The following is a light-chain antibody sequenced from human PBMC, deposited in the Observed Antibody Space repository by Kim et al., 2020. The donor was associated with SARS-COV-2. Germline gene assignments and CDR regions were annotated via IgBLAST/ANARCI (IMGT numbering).Light chain of an antibody. CDR1: QDISNY. CDR2: DAS. V-gene: IGKV1-33*01. CDR3: QQYVNLPSS. Sequence: DIQMTQSPSSLSASVGDRVTITCQASQDISNYLNWYQQKPGKAPKLLIYDASNLETGVPSRFSGSGSGTDFTFTISSLQPEDIATYYCQQYVNLPSSFGQGTKLEI. J-gene: IGKJ2*03.